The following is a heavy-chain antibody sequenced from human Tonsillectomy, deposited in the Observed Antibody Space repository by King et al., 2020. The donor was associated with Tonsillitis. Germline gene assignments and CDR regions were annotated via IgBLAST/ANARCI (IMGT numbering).Heavy chain of an antibody. CDR2: INPNSGGT. D-gene: IGHD1-26*01. CDR1: GYTFTGYY. CDR3: ARDRTGSYSWYFVL. Sequence: VQLVESGAEVKKPGASVKVSCKASGYTFTGYYMHWVRQAPGQGLEWMGWINPNSGGTNSAQRFQGRVTMTMDTSINTAYLELSRLKSDDTAVYYCARDRTGSYSWYFVLGGRGALVTVPS. V-gene: IGHV1-2*02. J-gene: IGHJ2*01.